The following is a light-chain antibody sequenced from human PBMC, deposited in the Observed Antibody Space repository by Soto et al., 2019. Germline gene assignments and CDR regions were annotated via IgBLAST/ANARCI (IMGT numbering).Light chain of an antibody. J-gene: IGLJ2*01. Sequence: SWYQQYPGKAPKLMIYEVSKRPSGVSYRFSGSKSGNTASLTISGLQTEDEADYYCCTYAGSIPVVFGGGTKLTVL. CDR2: EVS. CDR3: CTYAGSIPVV. V-gene: IGLV2-23*02.